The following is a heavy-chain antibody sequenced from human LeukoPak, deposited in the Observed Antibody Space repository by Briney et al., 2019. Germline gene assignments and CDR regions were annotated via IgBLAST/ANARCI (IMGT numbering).Heavy chain of an antibody. CDR3: ARDLDSGFYYGMDV. Sequence: GGSLRLSCAASGFTFSSYAMSWVRQAPGKGLEWVSAISGSGGSTYYADSVKGRFTISRDNAKNSLYLQMNSLRAEDTAVYYCARDLDSGFYYGMDVWGQGTTVTVSS. CDR2: ISGSGGST. CDR1: GFTFSSYA. D-gene: IGHD6-19*01. V-gene: IGHV3-23*01. J-gene: IGHJ6*02.